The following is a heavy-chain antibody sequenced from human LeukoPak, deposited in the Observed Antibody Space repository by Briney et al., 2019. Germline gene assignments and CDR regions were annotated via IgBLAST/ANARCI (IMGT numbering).Heavy chain of an antibody. CDR1: GFTFSSYA. D-gene: IGHD3-3*01. CDR3: ARVRSGFISPYYFDY. J-gene: IGHJ4*02. Sequence: GRSLRLSCAASGFTFSSYAMHWVRQAPGKGLEWVAVISYDGSNKYYADSVKGRFTISRDNSKNTLYLQMNSLRAEDTAVYYCARVRSGFISPYYFDYWGQGTLVTVSS. CDR2: ISYDGSNK. V-gene: IGHV3-30-3*01.